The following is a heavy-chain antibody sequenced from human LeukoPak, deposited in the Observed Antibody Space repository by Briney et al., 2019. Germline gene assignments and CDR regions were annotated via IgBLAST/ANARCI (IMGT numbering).Heavy chain of an antibody. V-gene: IGHV4-59*08. J-gene: IGHJ1*01. CDR3: ARHFSYLDSSGQTHWEYFQH. CDR2: IYYSGST. Sequence: PSETLSLTCTVSGGSISSYYWSWIRQPPGKGLEWIGYIYYSGSTNYNPPLKSRVTISVDTSKNQFSLKLSSVTAADTAVYYCARHFSYLDSSGQTHWEYFQHWGQGTLVTVSS. D-gene: IGHD3-22*01. CDR1: GGSISSYY.